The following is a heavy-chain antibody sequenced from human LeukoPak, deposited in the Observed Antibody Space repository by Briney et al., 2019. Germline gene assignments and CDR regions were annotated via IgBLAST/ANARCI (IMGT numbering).Heavy chain of an antibody. V-gene: IGHV3-74*01. J-gene: IGHJ4*02. CDR1: GFSFTSYW. D-gene: IGHD3-10*02. CDR3: ARGGLFAYYLDY. CDR2: IKGDGSSI. Sequence: GGSLRLSCAASGFSFTSYWMHWVRQAPGKELVWVSRIKGDGSSISYADSVEGRFTISRDNAKNTVYLQMNSLRAEDTAVHYCARGGLFAYYLDYWGQGTLVTVSS.